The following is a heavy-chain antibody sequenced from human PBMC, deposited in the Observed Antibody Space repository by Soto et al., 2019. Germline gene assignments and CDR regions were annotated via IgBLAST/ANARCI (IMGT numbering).Heavy chain of an antibody. CDR2: IYPGDSDT. D-gene: IGHD1-20*01. CDR1: GYSFTSYW. Sequence: GESLKISCKGSGYSFTSYWIGWVRQMPGKSLEWMGIIYPGDSDTRYSPSFQGQVTISADKSISTAYLQWSSLKATDTAMYYCARHGYKWNSLARYWGQGTRVIVST. CDR3: ARHGYKWNSLARY. J-gene: IGHJ4*02. V-gene: IGHV5-51*01.